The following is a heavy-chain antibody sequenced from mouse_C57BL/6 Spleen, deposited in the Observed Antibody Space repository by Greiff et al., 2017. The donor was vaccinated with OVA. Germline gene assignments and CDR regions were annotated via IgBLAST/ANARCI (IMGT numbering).Heavy chain of an antibody. V-gene: IGHV10-1*01. D-gene: IGHD2-2*01. CDR3: VRHGGYDGYFDV. CDR1: GFSFNTYA. J-gene: IGHJ1*03. Sequence: EVQGVESGGGLVQPKGSLKLSCAASGFSFNTYAMNWVRQAPGKGLEWVARIRSKSNNYATYYADSVKDRFTISRDDSESMLYLQMNNLKTEDTAMYYCVRHGGYDGYFDVWGTGTTVTVSS. CDR2: IRSKSNNYAT.